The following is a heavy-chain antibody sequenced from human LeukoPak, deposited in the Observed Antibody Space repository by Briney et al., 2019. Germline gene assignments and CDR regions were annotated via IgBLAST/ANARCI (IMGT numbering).Heavy chain of an antibody. CDR2: INPNSGGT. V-gene: IGHV1-2*02. J-gene: IGHJ5*02. Sequence: EASVKVSCKASGYTFTDYYMHWVRQAPGQGLEWMGWINPNSGGTNYAQKFQGRVTMTRDTSISTAYMELSRLRSDDTAVYYCARDKNYYDSSGYYYDFRWFDPWGQGTLVTVSS. CDR1: GYTFTDYY. D-gene: IGHD3-22*01. CDR3: ARDKNYYDSSGYYYDFRWFDP.